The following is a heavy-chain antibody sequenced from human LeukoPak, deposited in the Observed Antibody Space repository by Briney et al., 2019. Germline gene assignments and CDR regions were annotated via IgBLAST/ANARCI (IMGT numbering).Heavy chain of an antibody. J-gene: IGHJ6*03. CDR2: MNPNSGNT. D-gene: IGHD6-6*01. Sequence: ASVKVSCKASGYTFTSYDINWVRQATGQGLEWVGWMNPNSGNTGYAQKFQGRVTMTRNTSISTAYMELSSLRSEDTAVYYCARVFSSSSLYYYYYYMDVWGKGTTVTVSS. V-gene: IGHV1-8*01. CDR1: GYTFTSYD. CDR3: ARVFSSSSLYYYYYYMDV.